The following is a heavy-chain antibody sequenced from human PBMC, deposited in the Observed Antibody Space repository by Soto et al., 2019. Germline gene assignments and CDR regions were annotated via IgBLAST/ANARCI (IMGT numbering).Heavy chain of an antibody. V-gene: IGHV3-15*07. Sequence: PGGSLSLSCAASGFSFSDAWLNWVRQAPGKGLEWVGRVKSKTDGETADYATFVKGRFTISRDDSKNALYLQMNSLKTEDTAVYYCAAERAYFHDSNGYLSIDFWGQGTLVTVSS. CDR3: AAERAYFHDSNGYLSIDF. CDR1: GFSFSDAW. D-gene: IGHD3-22*01. J-gene: IGHJ4*02. CDR2: VKSKTDGETA.